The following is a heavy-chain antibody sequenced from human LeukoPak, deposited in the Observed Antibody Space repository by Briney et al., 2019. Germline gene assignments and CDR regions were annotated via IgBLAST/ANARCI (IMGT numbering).Heavy chain of an antibody. CDR3: AKDRGNCSGGSCYLSWFDP. D-gene: IGHD2-15*01. J-gene: IGHJ5*02. Sequence: PGGSLRLSCAASGFTFSSYAMSWARQAPGKGLEWVSAISGSGGSTYYADSVKGRFTISRDNSKNTLYLQMNSLRAEDTAVYYCAKDRGNCSGGSCYLSWFDPWGQGTLVTVSS. CDR2: ISGSGGST. CDR1: GFTFSSYA. V-gene: IGHV3-23*01.